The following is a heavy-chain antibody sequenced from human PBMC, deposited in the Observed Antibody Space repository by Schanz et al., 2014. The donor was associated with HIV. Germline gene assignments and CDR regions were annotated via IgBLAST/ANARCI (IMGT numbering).Heavy chain of an antibody. J-gene: IGHJ6*02. D-gene: IGHD4-17*01. V-gene: IGHV3-7*01. CDR1: GFTFNDFA. CDR3: ARDFFADGDLFYYDYYGMDV. CDR2: IKKDGSDK. Sequence: EVQVLESGGGLVQPGGSLTLSCGGSGFTFNDFAMSWVRQAPGKGLEWVAHIKKDGSDKYYVGSVNGRFTISRDNARNSLFLQMSRLRVEDTAVYYCARDFFADGDLFYYDYYGMDVWGQGTTVTVSS.